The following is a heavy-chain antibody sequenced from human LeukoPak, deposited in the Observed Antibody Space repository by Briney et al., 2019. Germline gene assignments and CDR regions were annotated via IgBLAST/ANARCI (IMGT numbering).Heavy chain of an antibody. D-gene: IGHD1-26*01. CDR3: ARGSSGRYFLFIDY. Sequence: PGGSLRLSCEASGFTFTTYSMTWVRQAPGKGLEWVSIISSGSSAIFSADALKGRFTISRDDAKNLLYLDMNSLRAEDTAVYYCARGSSGRYFLFIDYWGQGTLVTVSS. CDR1: GFTFTTYS. CDR2: ISSGSSAI. V-gene: IGHV3-21*01. J-gene: IGHJ4*02.